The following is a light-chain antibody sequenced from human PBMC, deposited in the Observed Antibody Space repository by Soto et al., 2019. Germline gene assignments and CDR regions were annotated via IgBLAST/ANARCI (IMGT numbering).Light chain of an antibody. CDR2: EVS. J-gene: IGLJ3*02. CDR3: TSYSRYRVLV. Sequence: QSVLTQPPSVSGAPGQRVTISCTGSSSNIGAGYDVHWYQQHPGKAPKLIIFEVSNRPSGVSDRFSGSNSGNTASLTISGLQAEDEADYYCTSYSRYRVLVFGGGTKLTVL. V-gene: IGLV1-40*01. CDR1: SSNIGAGYD.